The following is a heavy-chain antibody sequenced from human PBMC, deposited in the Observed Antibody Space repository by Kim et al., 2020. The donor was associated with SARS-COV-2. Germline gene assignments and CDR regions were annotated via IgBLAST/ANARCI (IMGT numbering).Heavy chain of an antibody. D-gene: IGHD1-1*01. Sequence: TNYTPSLKSRVTISVDTSKNQFSLKLSSVTAADTAVYYCARGRYKTAPDYWGQGTLVTVSS. CDR2: T. CDR3: ARGRYKTAPDY. V-gene: IGHV4-34*01. J-gene: IGHJ4*02.